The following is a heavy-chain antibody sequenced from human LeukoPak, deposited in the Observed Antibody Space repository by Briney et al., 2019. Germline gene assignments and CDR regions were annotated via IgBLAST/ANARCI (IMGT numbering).Heavy chain of an antibody. J-gene: IGHJ4*02. CDR2: INPNSGGT. CDR3: ARDEVDYYDSSGYSPDY. Sequence: ASVKVSCKASGYTFTGYYMHWVRQAPGQGLEWMGWINPNSGGTNYAQKFQGRVTMTRDTSISTAYMELSRLRSDDTAMYYCARDEVDYYDSSGYSPDYWGQGTLVTVSS. V-gene: IGHV1-2*02. D-gene: IGHD3-22*01. CDR1: GYTFTGYY.